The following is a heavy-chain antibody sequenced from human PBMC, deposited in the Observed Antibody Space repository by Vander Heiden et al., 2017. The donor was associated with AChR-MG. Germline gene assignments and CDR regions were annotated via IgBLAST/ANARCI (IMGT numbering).Heavy chain of an antibody. CDR1: GFTLSSYG. D-gene: IGHD6-19*01. Sequence: EVQLVESGGGLVQPGGSLSLSLAAPGFTLSSYGMNWVHRAPGKGVGWVSYISSSSSTIYCADSVKGRFNISRDNAKSSLYLQMNGLRAEDTAVYYCARDLEDSSGWYRPYFDYWGQGTLVTVSS. CDR2: ISSSSSTI. J-gene: IGHJ4*02. CDR3: ARDLEDSSGWYRPYFDY. V-gene: IGHV3-48*01.